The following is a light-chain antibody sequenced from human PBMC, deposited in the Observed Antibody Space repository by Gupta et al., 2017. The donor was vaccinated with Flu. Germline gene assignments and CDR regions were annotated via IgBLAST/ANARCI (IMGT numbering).Light chain of an antibody. CDR2: TNG. Sequence: QSVLTQPPSVSGTPGQRVTISCSGSSSNIGTNTVNWYQQLPGTAPKLLIYTNGQRPSGVPDRFSGSKSGTSASLAISGLQSEDEADYYCAAWDDSLNGWVFGGGTKLTVL. CDR1: SSNIGTNT. CDR3: AAWDDSLNGWV. J-gene: IGLJ3*02. V-gene: IGLV1-44*01.